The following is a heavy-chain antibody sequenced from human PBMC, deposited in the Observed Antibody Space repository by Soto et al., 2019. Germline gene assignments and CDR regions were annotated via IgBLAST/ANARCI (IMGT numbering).Heavy chain of an antibody. CDR3: ARPRIVGATGQYYFDY. D-gene: IGHD1-26*01. J-gene: IGHJ4*02. V-gene: IGHV4-39*01. Sequence: SETLSLTCTVSGGSISSSSYYWGWIRQPPGKGLEWIGSIYYSGSTYYNPSLKSRVTISVDTSKNQFSLKLSSVTAADTAVYYCARPRIVGATGQYYFDYWGQGTLVT. CDR2: IYYSGST. CDR1: GGSISSSSYY.